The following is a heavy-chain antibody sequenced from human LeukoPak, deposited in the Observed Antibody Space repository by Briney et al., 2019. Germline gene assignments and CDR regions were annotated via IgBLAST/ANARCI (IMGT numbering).Heavy chain of an antibody. CDR3: CSGWYFDY. CDR2: LSYDGSKK. V-gene: IGHV3-30*03. Sequence: GGSLRLSCAASGFTFSSYGMHWVRQAPGKGLEWVAVLSYDGSKKYYADSVQGRFTISRDSSKNTLYLQMNSLRAEDTAIYYCCSGWYFDYWGQGTLVTVSS. J-gene: IGHJ4*02. CDR1: GFTFSSYG. D-gene: IGHD6-19*01.